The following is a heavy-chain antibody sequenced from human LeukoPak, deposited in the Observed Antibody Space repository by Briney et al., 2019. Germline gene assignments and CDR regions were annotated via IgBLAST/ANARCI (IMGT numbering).Heavy chain of an antibody. CDR2: ISPYNGNT. D-gene: IGHD2-2*01. Sequence: ASVKVSCKTSGYPFTSFGVSWVRQAPGQGLEWVGLISPYNGNTNFAQRFQGRVTLTTATSTSTVSMELRSLRSDDTAVYFCARARRVQVIPVAESAEYFEHWGQGTLVTVSS. V-gene: IGHV1-18*01. CDR1: GYPFTSFG. CDR3: ARARRVQVIPVAESAEYFEH. J-gene: IGHJ1*01.